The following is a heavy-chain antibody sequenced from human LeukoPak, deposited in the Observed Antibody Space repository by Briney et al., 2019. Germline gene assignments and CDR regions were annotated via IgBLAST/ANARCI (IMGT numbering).Heavy chain of an antibody. Sequence: ASVKVSCKASGCTFTGYYMHWVRQAPGQGLEWMGWINPNSGGTNYAQKFQGRVTMTRDTSISTAYMELSRLRSDDTAVYYCARGVIQQWLDPHVWFDYWGQGTLVTVSS. CDR2: INPNSGGT. J-gene: IGHJ4*02. CDR1: GCTFTGYY. V-gene: IGHV1-2*02. CDR3: ARGVIQQWLDPHVWFDY. D-gene: IGHD6-19*01.